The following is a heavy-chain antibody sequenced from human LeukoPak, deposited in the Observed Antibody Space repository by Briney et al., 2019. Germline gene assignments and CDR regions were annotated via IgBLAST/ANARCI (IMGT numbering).Heavy chain of an antibody. J-gene: IGHJ4*02. V-gene: IGHV3-21*01. Sequence: GGSLRLSCAASGFTFRDYSMKWVRQAPGKGLEWVSSISDSSSYIYYADSVKGRFTISRDNAKNSLYLQMNSLRAEDTAVYYCARDRYGDLGLTDYWGQGTLVTVSS. CDR1: GFTFRDYS. CDR3: ARDRYGDLGLTDY. D-gene: IGHD3-10*01. CDR2: ISDSSSYI.